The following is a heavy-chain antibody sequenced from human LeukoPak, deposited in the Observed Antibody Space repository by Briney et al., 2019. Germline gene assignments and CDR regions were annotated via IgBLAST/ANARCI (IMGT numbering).Heavy chain of an antibody. D-gene: IGHD3-22*01. CDR1: GYTFTGYY. V-gene: IGHV1-2*02. CDR2: INPNGGGT. Sequence: ASVKVSCKASGYTFTGYYMHWVRQAPGQGLECMGWINPNGGGTNYAQKFQGRVTMTRDTSISTAYMELSRLRSDDTAVYYCARDPNTYYYDSSGTARDYWGQGTLVTVSS. J-gene: IGHJ4*02. CDR3: ARDPNTYYYDSSGTARDY.